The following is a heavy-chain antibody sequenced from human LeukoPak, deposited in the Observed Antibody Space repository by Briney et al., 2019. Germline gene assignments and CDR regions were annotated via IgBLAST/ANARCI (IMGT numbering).Heavy chain of an antibody. D-gene: IGHD7-27*01. CDR1: GFTVSSNY. J-gene: IGHJ6*01. CDR2: IYSGGST. CDR3: ARASPPIWGYYYGMDV. V-gene: IGHV3-66*01. Sequence: PGGSLRLSCAASGFTVSSNYMSWVRQAPGKWLEWVSVIYSGGSTYYADSVKGRFTISRDNSKNTLYLQMNSLRAEDTAVYYCARASPPIWGYYYGMDVWGQGTTVTVSS.